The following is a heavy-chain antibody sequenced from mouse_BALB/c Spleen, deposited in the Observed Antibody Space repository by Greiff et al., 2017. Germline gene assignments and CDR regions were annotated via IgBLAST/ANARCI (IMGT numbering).Heavy chain of an antibody. CDR2: ISNGGGST. J-gene: IGHJ4*01. V-gene: IGHV5-12-2*01. Sequence: EVQLVESGGGLVQPGGSLKLSCAASGFTFSSYTMSWVRQTPEKRLEWVAYISNGGGSTYYPDTVKGRFTISRDNAKNTLYLQMSSLKSEDTAMYYCARHEGYGIYAMDYWGQGTSVTVSS. CDR3: ARHEGYGIYAMDY. D-gene: IGHD2-10*02. CDR1: GFTFSSYT.